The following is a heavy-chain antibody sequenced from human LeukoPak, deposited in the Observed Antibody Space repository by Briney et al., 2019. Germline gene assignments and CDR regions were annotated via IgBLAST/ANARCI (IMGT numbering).Heavy chain of an antibody. Sequence: SETLSLTCAVYGGSFSGYYWSWIRQPPGKGLEWLGEINHSGSTNYNPSLKSRVTISVDTSKTQFSLKLSSVTAADTAVYYCARGVSSIAARRAGYFDYWGQGSLVTVSS. CDR1: GGSFSGYY. D-gene: IGHD6-6*01. CDR3: ARGVSSIAARRAGYFDY. J-gene: IGHJ4*02. V-gene: IGHV4-34*01. CDR2: INHSGST.